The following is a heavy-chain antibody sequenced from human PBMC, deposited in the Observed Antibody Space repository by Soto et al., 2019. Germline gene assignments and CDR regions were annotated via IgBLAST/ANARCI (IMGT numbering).Heavy chain of an antibody. CDR1: GFTFDNYA. J-gene: IGHJ3*02. V-gene: IGHV3-9*01. CDR3: VKDTFYYLEYLGMGIFDI. Sequence: EVHLVESGGNLVQPGRSLRLSCTASGFTFDNYAMHWVRQAPGKGLEWVSGITWNSGYIGYADSVAGRFTLSRDNAKNSLHLQMNSLRPEDTAVYYCVKDTFYYLEYLGMGIFDIWGQGTMVTVSS. D-gene: IGHD3-22*01. CDR2: ITWNSGYI.